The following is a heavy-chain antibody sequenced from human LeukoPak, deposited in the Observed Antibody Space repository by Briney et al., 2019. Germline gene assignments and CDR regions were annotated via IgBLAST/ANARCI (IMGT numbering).Heavy chain of an antibody. V-gene: IGHV1-69*04. CDR3: ARVTDYYDSSGPGWFDP. J-gene: IGHJ5*02. D-gene: IGHD3-22*01. Sequence: SVKVSCKAPRGTFSSYAISWVRQAPGQGLEWMGRIIPILGIANYAQKFQGRVTITADKSTSTAYMELSSLRSDDTAVYYCARVTDYYDSSGPGWFDPWGQGTLVTVSS. CDR2: IIPILGIA. CDR1: RGTFSSYA.